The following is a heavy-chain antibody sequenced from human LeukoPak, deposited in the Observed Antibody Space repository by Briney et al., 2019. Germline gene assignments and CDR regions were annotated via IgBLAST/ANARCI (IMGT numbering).Heavy chain of an antibody. CDR3: VLASYSTTWYLDS. V-gene: IGHV3-21*01. Sequence: GGSPRLSCEVSGSTLSRYSMNWVRQAPGKGLEWVSAISIDSDYIYYGDSVRGRFTVSRDNAKNSLYLQMNSLRAEDTALYYCVLASYSTTWYLDSWGQGTLVIVSS. D-gene: IGHD6-13*01. CDR1: GSTLSRYS. J-gene: IGHJ4*02. CDR2: ISIDSDYI.